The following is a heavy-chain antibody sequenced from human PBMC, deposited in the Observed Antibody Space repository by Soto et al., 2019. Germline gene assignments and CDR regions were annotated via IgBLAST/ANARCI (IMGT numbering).Heavy chain of an antibody. Sequence: PSETLSLTCAVYGGSFSGYYWSWIRKPPGKGLEWIGEINHSGSTNYNPSLKSRVTISVDTSKNQFSLKLSSVTAADTAVYYCARRGLQYYDFWSGSSNWFDPWGQGTLVTVSS. CDR3: ARRGLQYYDFWSGSSNWFDP. V-gene: IGHV4-34*01. J-gene: IGHJ5*02. CDR2: INHSGST. CDR1: GGSFSGYY. D-gene: IGHD3-3*01.